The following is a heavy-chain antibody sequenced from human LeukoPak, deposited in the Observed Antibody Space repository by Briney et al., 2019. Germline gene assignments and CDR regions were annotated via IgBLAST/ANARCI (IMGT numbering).Heavy chain of an antibody. V-gene: IGHV1-3*01. CDR2: INAGNGNT. CDR1: GYTFTSYA. D-gene: IGHD1-1*01. J-gene: IGHJ4*02. CDR3: ATAFNEANVLPAHDY. Sequence: ASVKVSCKASGYTFTSYAMHWVRQAPGQRLEWMGWINAGNGNTKYSQKFQGRVTITRDTSASTAYMELSSLRSEDTAVYYCATAFNEANVLPAHDYWGQGTLVTVSS.